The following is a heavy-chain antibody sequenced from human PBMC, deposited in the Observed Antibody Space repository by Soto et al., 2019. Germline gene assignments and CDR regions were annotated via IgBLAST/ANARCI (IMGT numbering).Heavy chain of an antibody. D-gene: IGHD3-22*01. J-gene: IGHJ4*02. Sequence: GASLKISCKGSGYSFADYWITWVGQMPRKGLERMGRIDPSDSQTYYSPSFRGHVTISAAKSITTVFLQWSSLRASDTAMYYCARQIYDSDSGPNFQYYFDSWGQGTLVTVSS. V-gene: IGHV5-10-1*01. CDR3: ARQIYDSDSGPNFQYYFDS. CDR1: GYSFADYW. CDR2: IDPSDSQT.